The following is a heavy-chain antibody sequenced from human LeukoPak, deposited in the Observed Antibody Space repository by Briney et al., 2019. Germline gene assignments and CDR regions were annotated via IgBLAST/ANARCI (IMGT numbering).Heavy chain of an antibody. CDR1: GFTFSNYG. Sequence: PGGSLRLSCAASGFTFSNYGMHWVRQAPGKGLEWVAVISHEASAQYYTDTVEGRFTISRDNSKNTLYLQMNSLRVEDTAVYYCAKEGQWLPYFDYWGQGTLVTVSS. D-gene: IGHD6-19*01. CDR2: ISHEASAQ. J-gene: IGHJ4*02. CDR3: AKEGQWLPYFDY. V-gene: IGHV3-30*18.